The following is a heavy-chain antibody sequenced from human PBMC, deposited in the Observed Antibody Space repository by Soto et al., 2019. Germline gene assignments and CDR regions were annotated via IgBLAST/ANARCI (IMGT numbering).Heavy chain of an antibody. Sequence: GGSLRLSFAASGFTFNNYGFHWVRQAPGKGLEWVAVIYYDGNYKYYADSVKGRFTISRDNSKNTLYLQMNSLRAEDTAMYYCARYQYESSVYYYGMDVWGKGTAVTVSS. CDR3: ARYQYESSVYYYGMDV. J-gene: IGHJ6*01. CDR2: IYYDGNYK. CDR1: GFTFNNYG. V-gene: IGHV3-33*01. D-gene: IGHD3-22*01.